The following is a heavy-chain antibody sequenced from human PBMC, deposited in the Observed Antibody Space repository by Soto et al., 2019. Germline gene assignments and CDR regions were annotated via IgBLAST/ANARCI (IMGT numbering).Heavy chain of an antibody. Sequence: SVKVSCKASGGTFSSYAISWVRQAPGQGLEWMGGIIPIFGTANYAQKFQGRVTITADESTSTAYMELSSLRSEDTAVYYCARDWRLEYCGADCYSEDAFDIWGQGTMVTVSS. CDR1: GGTFSSYA. D-gene: IGHD2-21*02. CDR2: IIPIFGTA. V-gene: IGHV1-69*13. J-gene: IGHJ3*02. CDR3: ARDWRLEYCGADCYSEDAFDI.